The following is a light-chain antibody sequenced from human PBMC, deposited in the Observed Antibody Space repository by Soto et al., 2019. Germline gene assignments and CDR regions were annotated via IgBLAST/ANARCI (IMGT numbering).Light chain of an antibody. CDR2: AAS. V-gene: IGKV1-39*01. Sequence: DIQMTQSPSSLSASVGDRVTITCRAGQSISSYLNWYQQKPGIAPRLLIYAASSLQSGVPSRFSGSGSGTDFTLTISTLQPEDFVTYYCQQSCITPYTFGLGTKLEIK. CDR3: QQSCITPYT. J-gene: IGKJ2*01. CDR1: QSISSY.